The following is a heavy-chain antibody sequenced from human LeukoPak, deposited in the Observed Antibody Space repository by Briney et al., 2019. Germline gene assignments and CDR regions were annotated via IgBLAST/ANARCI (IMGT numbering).Heavy chain of an antibody. J-gene: IGHJ4*02. V-gene: IGHV3-30*02. Sequence: GGSLRLSCAASGFTFNIYGMHWVRQAPGKGLEWVSFIRNDGRLTYYADSVKGRFTISRDNSKNTLYLQMNSLRAEDTAVYYCAKDRSTTVFFHELDYWGQGTLVTVSS. CDR2: IRNDGRLT. D-gene: IGHD4-17*01. CDR3: AKDRSTTVFFHELDY. CDR1: GFTFNIYG.